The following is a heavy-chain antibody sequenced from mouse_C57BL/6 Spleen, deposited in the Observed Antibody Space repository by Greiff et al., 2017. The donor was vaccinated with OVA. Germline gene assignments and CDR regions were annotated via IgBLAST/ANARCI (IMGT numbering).Heavy chain of an antibody. V-gene: IGHV1-18*01. Sequence: DVKLQESGPELVKPGASVKIPCKASGYTFTDYNMDWVKQSHGKSLEWIGDINPNNGGTIYNQKFKGKATLTVDKSSSTAYMELRSLTSEDTAVYYCARRSPLDPYFDVWGTGTTVTVSS. CDR2: INPNNGGT. J-gene: IGHJ1*03. CDR3: ARRSPLDPYFDV. D-gene: IGHD2-10*02. CDR1: GYTFTDYN.